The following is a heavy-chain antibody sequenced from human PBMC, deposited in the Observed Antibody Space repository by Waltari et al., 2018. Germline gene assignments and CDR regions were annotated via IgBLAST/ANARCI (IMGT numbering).Heavy chain of an antibody. CDR2: VYGGGKT. D-gene: IGHD2-15*01. J-gene: IGHJ4*02. Sequence: QLQLQESGPGLVKPSGTLSLTCAVSGDSMSSGYWWSWVRQPPGKGREWIVQVYGGGKTNYNPSFASRVTVALDTYNKEFSLKVTSATAADTAVYYCARDRGRGLYLDSWGPGLLVTVSP. CDR1: GDSMSSGYW. CDR3: ARDRGRGLYLDS. V-gene: IGHV4-4*02.